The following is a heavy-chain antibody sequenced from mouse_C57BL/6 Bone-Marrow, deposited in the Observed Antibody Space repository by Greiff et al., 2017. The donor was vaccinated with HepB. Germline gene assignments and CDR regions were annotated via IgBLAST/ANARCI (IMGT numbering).Heavy chain of an antibody. Sequence: EVHLVESGGGLVKPGGSLKLSCAASGFTFSSYAMSWVRQTPEKRLEWVATISDGGSYTYYPDNVKGRFTISRDNAKNNLYLQMSHLKSEDTAMYYCARAEDYYGSFYYWGQGTTLTVSS. CDR3: ARAEDYYGSFYY. CDR1: GFTFSSYA. D-gene: IGHD1-1*01. CDR2: ISDGGSYT. V-gene: IGHV5-4*01. J-gene: IGHJ2*01.